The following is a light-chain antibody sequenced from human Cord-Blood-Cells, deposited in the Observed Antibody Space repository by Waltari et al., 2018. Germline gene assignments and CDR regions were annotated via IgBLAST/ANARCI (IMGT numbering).Light chain of an antibody. V-gene: IGLV2-14*01. J-gene: IGLJ3*02. CDR1: SSDVGGYNY. Sequence: QSALTQPASVPGSSGQSITISCTGTSSDVGGYNYVSWYQQHPGKAPKLMIYEVSNRPSGVSNRFSGSKSGNTASLTISGLQAEDEADYYCSSYTSSSTWVFGGGTKLTVL. CDR2: EVS. CDR3: SSYTSSSTWV.